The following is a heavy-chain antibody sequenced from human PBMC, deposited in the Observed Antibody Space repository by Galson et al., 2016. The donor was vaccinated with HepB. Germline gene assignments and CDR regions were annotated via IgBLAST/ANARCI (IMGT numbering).Heavy chain of an antibody. J-gene: IGHJ2*01. Sequence: SVKVSCKASGGTFNSYGISWVRQAPGQGLEWMGGIIPVLGTATYAQKFQGRVTITADGSTSTAYMDLSRLTSEDTAVYYCASGEGTNWSFDLWGRGTLVTVSS. V-gene: IGHV1-69*13. CDR1: GGTFNSYG. CDR2: IIPVLGTA. CDR3: ASGEGTNWSFDL. D-gene: IGHD3-10*01.